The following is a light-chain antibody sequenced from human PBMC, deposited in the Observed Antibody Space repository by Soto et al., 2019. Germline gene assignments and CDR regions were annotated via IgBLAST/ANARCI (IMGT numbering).Light chain of an antibody. J-gene: IGLJ3*02. CDR2: EGA. V-gene: IGLV2-23*01. CDR1: SSDVGKYNL. CDR3: CSYAGASSLV. Sequence: SALTQPASVSGSPGQSITISCAGGSSDVGKYNLVSWYQQRPGRAPELLIYEGARRPSGVSNRFSGSKSGDSASLTISGLQAEDEADYYCCSYAGASSLVFGGGTKLTVL.